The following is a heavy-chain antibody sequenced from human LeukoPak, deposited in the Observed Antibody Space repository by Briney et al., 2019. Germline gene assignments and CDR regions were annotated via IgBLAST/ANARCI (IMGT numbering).Heavy chain of an antibody. D-gene: IGHD6-13*01. V-gene: IGHV3-30*18. CDR3: AKVPRQSGWYPLSDY. CDR1: GFTFSSYA. J-gene: IGHJ4*02. CDR2: ISYDGSNK. Sequence: PGRSLRLSCAASGFTFSSYAMHWVRQAPGKGLEWVAVISYDGSNKYYAESVKGRFTISRDNSKNTVYLQMNSLRAEDTAVYYCAKVPRQSGWYPLSDYWGQGALVTVSS.